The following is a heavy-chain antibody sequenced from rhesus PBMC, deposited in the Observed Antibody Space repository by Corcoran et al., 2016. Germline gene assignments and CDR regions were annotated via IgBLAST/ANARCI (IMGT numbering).Heavy chain of an antibody. CDR2: IYWDDDK. CDR3: ARMYSSGCFDY. J-gene: IGHJ4*01. D-gene: IGHD6-31*01. CDR1: GFSISTSGMG. V-gene: IGHV2-174*01. Sequence: QVTLKESGPALVKPTQTLTLTSPFSGFSISTSGMGVGWFRQPPGKALEWLALIYWDDDKYYSTSLKSRLTISKDTSKNQVVLTMTNMDPVDTATYYCARMYSSGCFDYWGQGVLVTVSS.